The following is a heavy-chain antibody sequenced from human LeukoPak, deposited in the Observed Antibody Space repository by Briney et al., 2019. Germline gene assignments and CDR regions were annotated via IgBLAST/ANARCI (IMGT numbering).Heavy chain of an antibody. V-gene: IGHV1-46*01. Sequence: ASVKVSCKASGYTFSTYYIHWVRQAPGQRLEWMGVINPSDGGTRYAQTFQDRVTMTRDTSTTTVYMDLSSLRSEDTAVYYCARTGYCGSRSCYLPPWGASQQAAIFDSWGRGTLVTVSS. D-gene: IGHD2-2*03. CDR2: INPSDGGT. CDR3: ARTGYCGSRSCYLPPWGASQQAAIFDS. CDR1: GYTFSTYY. J-gene: IGHJ4*02.